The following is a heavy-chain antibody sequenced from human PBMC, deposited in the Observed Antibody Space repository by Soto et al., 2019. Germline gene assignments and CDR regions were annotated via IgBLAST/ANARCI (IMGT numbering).Heavy chain of an antibody. D-gene: IGHD1-26*01. Sequence: ASVKVSCKASGYTFTSYGISWVRQAPGQGLEWMGWISAYNGNTNYAQKLQGRVTMTTDTSASTAYMELRSLRSDDTAVYYCARDLGGSYNPRPFDYWGQGTLVTVSS. J-gene: IGHJ4*02. CDR1: GYTFTSYG. CDR2: ISAYNGNT. V-gene: IGHV1-18*04. CDR3: ARDLGGSYNPRPFDY.